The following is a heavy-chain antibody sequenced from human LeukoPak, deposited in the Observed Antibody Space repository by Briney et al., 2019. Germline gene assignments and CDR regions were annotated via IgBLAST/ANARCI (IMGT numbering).Heavy chain of an antibody. J-gene: IGHJ4*02. D-gene: IGHD5-12*01. CDR2: IDPSDAYT. CDR3: ARSSRGSGYSGPGYFDY. Sequence: GESLRISCKGSGYSFTSYWISWVRQMPGKGLEWMGRIDPSDAYTNYSPSFQGQVTISADKSISTAYLQWSSLKASDTAMYYCARSSRGSGYSGPGYFDYWGQGTLVTVSS. V-gene: IGHV5-10-1*04. CDR1: GYSFTSYW.